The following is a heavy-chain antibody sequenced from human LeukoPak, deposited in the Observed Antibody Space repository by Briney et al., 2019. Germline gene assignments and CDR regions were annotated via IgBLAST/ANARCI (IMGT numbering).Heavy chain of an antibody. J-gene: IGHJ6*03. Sequence: SETLSLTCTVSGGSISSRSDYWGWLRQTPGKGLEWIGNLDSTGSTYYNPSLKSPFTISVRTSKNQFSLNLRSVTAADTAIYFCSRSHDYGGLYFYYYMDVWGKGTTVTVSS. CDR3: SRSHDYGGLYFYYYMDV. V-gene: IGHV4-39*01. CDR2: LDSTGST. CDR1: GGSISSRSDY. D-gene: IGHD4-23*01.